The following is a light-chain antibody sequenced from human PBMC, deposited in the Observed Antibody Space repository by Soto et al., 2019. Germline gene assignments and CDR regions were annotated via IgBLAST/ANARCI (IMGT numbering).Light chain of an antibody. Sequence: QSALTQPASVSASPGQSITISCTGTSSDVGGYKFVSWYQHHPGKAPKLMIYEVTDRPSGVSNRFSGSKSGNTASLTISGLQAEDEAEYYCSSYTNINTRACVFGTGTQLTVL. CDR1: SSDVGGYKF. V-gene: IGLV2-14*01. CDR3: SSYTNINTRACV. CDR2: EVT. J-gene: IGLJ1*01.